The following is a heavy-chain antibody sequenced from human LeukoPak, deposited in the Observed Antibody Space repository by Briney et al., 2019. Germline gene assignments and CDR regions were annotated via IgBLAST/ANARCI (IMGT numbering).Heavy chain of an antibody. CDR2: ISAYNGNT. CDR1: GYTFTSYG. CDR3: ARARGYGTLYYSYMDV. Sequence: ASVKVSCKASGYTFTSYGISWVRQAPGQGLEWMGWISAYNGNTNYAQKLQGRVTMTTDTPTSTAYMELRSLRSDDTAVYYCARARGYGTLYYSYMDVWGKGTTVTVSS. V-gene: IGHV1-18*01. D-gene: IGHD5-18*01. J-gene: IGHJ6*03.